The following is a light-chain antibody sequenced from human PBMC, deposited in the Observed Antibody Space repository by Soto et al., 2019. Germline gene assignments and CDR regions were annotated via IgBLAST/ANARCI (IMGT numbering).Light chain of an antibody. J-gene: IGKJ4*01. CDR1: QSISSW. CDR2: KAS. V-gene: IGKV1-5*03. Sequence: DIQMTQSPSTLSASVGDRVTITCRASQSISSWLAWYQQKPGKAPKLLIYKASSLEGGVPSRFSGSGSGADFTLTISSLQPDDFATYYCQHYNSYPLTFGGGTKVDIK. CDR3: QHYNSYPLT.